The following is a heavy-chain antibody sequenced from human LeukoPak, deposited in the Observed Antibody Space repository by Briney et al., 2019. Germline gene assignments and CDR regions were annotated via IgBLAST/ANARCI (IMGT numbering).Heavy chain of an antibody. V-gene: IGHV4-38-2*02. J-gene: IGHJ4*02. D-gene: IGHD5-18*01. CDR2: IYHSGST. Sequence: PSETLSLTCTVSGYSISSGYYWGWIRQPPGKGLEWIGSIYHSGSTYYNPSLKSRVTLSVDTSKNQFSLKLSSVTAADTAVYYCARVTDRVYWGQGTLVTVSS. CDR3: ARVTDRVY. CDR1: GYSISSGYY.